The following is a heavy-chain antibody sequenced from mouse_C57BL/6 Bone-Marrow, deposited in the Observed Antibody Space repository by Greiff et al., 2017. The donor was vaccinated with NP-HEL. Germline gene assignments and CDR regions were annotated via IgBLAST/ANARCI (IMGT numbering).Heavy chain of an antibody. CDR2: ISDGGSYT. V-gene: IGHV5-4*01. CDR1: GFTFSSYA. Sequence: EVMLVESGGGLVKPGGSLKLSCAASGFTFSSYAMSWVRQTPEKRLEWVATISDGGSYTYYPDNVKGRFTISRDNAKNNLYLQVDHLTSEDTAMYNCARDDAPGFAYWGQGTLVTVSA. CDR3: ARDDAPGFAY. J-gene: IGHJ3*01.